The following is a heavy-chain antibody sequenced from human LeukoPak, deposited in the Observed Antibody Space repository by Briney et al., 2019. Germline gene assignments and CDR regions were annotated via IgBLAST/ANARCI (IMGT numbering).Heavy chain of an antibody. Sequence: GRSLRLSCAASGFTFSSYAMHWVRQAPGKGLEWVAVISYDGSNKYYADSVKGRFTISRDNSKNTLYLQMNSLRAEDTAVYYCARDLTIGSLFDYWGQGTLVTVSS. CDR3: ARDLTIGSLFDY. V-gene: IGHV3-30-3*01. CDR1: GFTFSSYA. D-gene: IGHD1-26*01. CDR2: ISYDGSNK. J-gene: IGHJ4*02.